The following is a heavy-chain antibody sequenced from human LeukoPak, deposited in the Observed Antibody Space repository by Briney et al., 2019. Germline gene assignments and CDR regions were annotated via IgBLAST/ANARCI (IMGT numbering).Heavy chain of an antibody. CDR2: IYTSGST. D-gene: IGHD3-10*01. V-gene: IGHV4-4*07. CDR3: ARDPYYGSGSKNYFDY. CDR1: GGSISSYY. J-gene: IGHJ4*02. Sequence: SETLSLTCTGSGGSISSYYWSWIRQPAGKGLEWIGRIYTSGSTNYNPSLKSRVTMSVDTSKNQFSLKLNSVTAADTAVYYCARDPYYGSGSKNYFDYWGQGTLVTVSS.